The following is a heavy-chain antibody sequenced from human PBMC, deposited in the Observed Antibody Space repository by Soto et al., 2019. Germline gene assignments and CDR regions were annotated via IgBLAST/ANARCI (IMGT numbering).Heavy chain of an antibody. CDR1: GGSISSYY. Sequence: SETLSLTCTVSGGSISSYYWSWIRQPPGKGLEWIGYIYYSGSTNYNPSLKSRVTISVDTSKNQFSLKLSSVTAADTAVYYCARQRYGDNPSYYYYYYMDVWGKGTTVTVSS. J-gene: IGHJ6*03. V-gene: IGHV4-59*08. CDR2: IYYSGST. CDR3: ARQRYGDNPSYYYYYYMDV. D-gene: IGHD4-17*01.